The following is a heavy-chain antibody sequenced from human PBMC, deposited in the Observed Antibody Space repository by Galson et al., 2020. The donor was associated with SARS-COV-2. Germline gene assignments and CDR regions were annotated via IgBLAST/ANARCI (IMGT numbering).Heavy chain of an antibody. CDR3: ARDEDCSGGSCYYFAY. V-gene: IGHV3-66*01. Sequence: GESLKISCAASGFTVSSNYMSWVRQAPGKGLEWVSVIYSGGSTYYADSVKGRFTISRDNSKNTLYLQMNSLRAEDTAVYYCARDEDCSGGSCYYFAYWGQGTLVTVSS. CDR2: IYSGGST. CDR1: GFTVSSNY. D-gene: IGHD2-15*01. J-gene: IGHJ4*02.